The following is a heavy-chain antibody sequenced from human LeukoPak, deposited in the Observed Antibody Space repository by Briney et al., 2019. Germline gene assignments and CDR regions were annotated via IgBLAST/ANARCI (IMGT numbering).Heavy chain of an antibody. CDR2: FDPEDGET. D-gene: IGHD3-9*01. CDR1: GYTLTELS. Sequence: ASVKVSCKVSGYTLTELSMHWVRQAPGKGLEWMGGFDPEDGETIYAQKFQGRVTMTENTSTDTAYMELSTLRSEDTAVYYCARDPPYYDILTGYWDSYYYYYGMDVWGQGTTVTVSS. V-gene: IGHV1-24*01. CDR3: ARDPPYYDILTGYWDSYYYYYGMDV. J-gene: IGHJ6*02.